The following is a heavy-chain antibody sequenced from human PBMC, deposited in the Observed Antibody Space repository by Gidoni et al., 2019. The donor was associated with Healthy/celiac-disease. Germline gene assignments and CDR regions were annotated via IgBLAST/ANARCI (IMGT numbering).Heavy chain of an antibody. CDR3: ARAAAGTQEFDY. CDR2: ISSSSSYT. J-gene: IGHJ4*02. CDR1: GFTFSDYY. V-gene: IGHV3-11*06. Sequence: QVQLVESGGGLVKPGGSLRLSCAASGFTFSDYYMSWIRQAPGKGLEWVSYISSSSSYTNYADSVKGRFTISRDNAKNSLYLQMNSLRAEDTAVYYCARAAAGTQEFDYWGQGTLVTVSS. D-gene: IGHD6-13*01.